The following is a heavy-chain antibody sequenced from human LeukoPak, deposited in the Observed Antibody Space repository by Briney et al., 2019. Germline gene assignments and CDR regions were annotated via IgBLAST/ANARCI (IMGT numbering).Heavy chain of an antibody. CDR2: IYYSGST. CDR3: ARVHDKGVSWFDP. CDR1: GGSLSSYY. V-gene: IGHV4-59*01. J-gene: IGHJ5*02. Sequence: SETLSLTCTVSGGSLSSYYWSWIRQPPAKGLEWIGYIYYSGSTNYNPSLKSRVTISVDTSKNQFSLKLSSVTAADTAVYYCARVHDKGVSWFDPWGQGTLVTVSS. D-gene: IGHD3-9*01.